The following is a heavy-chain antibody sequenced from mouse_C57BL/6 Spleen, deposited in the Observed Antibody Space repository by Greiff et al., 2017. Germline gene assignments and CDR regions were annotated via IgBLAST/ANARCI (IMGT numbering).Heavy chain of an antibody. V-gene: IGHV5-9-1*02. CDR1: GFTFSSYA. J-gene: IGHJ3*01. Sequence: EVQLVESGEGLVKPGGSLKLSCAASGFTFSSYAMSWVRPTPEKRLEWVAYISSGGDSIYYADTVKGRFTISRDNARNTLYLQMSSLTSEDTAMYYCTREDYGSSYEISYWGQGTLVTVSA. CDR3: TREDYGSSYEISY. D-gene: IGHD1-1*01. CDR2: ISSGGDSI.